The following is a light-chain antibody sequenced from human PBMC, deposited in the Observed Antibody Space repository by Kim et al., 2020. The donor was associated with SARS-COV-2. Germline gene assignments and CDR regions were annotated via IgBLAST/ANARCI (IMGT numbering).Light chain of an antibody. CDR3: QQYKDYSQT. CDR1: QSISKW. V-gene: IGKV1-5*01. Sequence: ASVGDRVTITCRASQSISKWLGWYQQKPGKAPKLLINDASSLESGVPSRFSGSGYGTEFTLTISSLQPDDFATYYCQQYKDYSQTFGQGTKVDIK. J-gene: IGKJ1*01. CDR2: DAS.